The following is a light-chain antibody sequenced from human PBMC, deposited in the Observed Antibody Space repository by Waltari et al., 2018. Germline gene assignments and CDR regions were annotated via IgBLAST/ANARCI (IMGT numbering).Light chain of an antibody. CDR3: QAWDSSTAI. Sequence: SYELTQPPSVSGSPGQTASYNCSGDQLGDKYACWYQQKPGQSPVLVIYQDNNRPSGIPERFSGSNSWNTATLTIRGTQAMDEADYYCQAWDSSTAIFGGGTKLTVL. CDR1: QLGDKY. V-gene: IGLV3-1*01. J-gene: IGLJ2*01. CDR2: QDN.